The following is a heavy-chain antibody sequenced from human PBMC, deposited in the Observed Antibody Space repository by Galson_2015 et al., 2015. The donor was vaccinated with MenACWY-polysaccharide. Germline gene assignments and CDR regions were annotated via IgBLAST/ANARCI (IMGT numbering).Heavy chain of an antibody. CDR3: ARGLNSCDL. CDR2: STPKHNGFKT. J-gene: IGHJ3*01. Sequence: SLRLSCAASGFTPSDNNLAWVRQVAGKGLEWVGRSTPKHNGFKTVYAASVTGRFIISREESTNSLHLHMNDLKIEDTAVYYCARGLNSCDLWGQGTMVTVSS. D-gene: IGHD5-24*01. CDR1: GFTPSDNN. V-gene: IGHV3-72*01.